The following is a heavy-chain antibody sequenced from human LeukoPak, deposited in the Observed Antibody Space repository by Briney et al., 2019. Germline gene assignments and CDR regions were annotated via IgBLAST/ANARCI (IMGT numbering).Heavy chain of an antibody. Sequence: GGSLRLSCAASGFTFSGYAMHWVRQAPGKGLEYVSAISSNGGSTYYANSVKGRFTISRDNSKNTLYLQMGSLRAEDMAVYYCARAPTYYYDSSGYNIGYYMDVWGKGTTVTVSS. CDR1: GFTFSGYA. V-gene: IGHV3-64*01. D-gene: IGHD3-22*01. CDR3: ARAPTYYYDSSGYNIGYYMDV. CDR2: ISSNGGST. J-gene: IGHJ6*03.